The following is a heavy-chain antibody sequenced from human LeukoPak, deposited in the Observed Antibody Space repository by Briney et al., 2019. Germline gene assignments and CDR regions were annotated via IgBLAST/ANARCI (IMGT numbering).Heavy chain of an antibody. Sequence: SVKVSCKASGGTFSSYAISWLRQAPGQGLEWMGRIIPIFGTANYAQKFQGRVTITTDESTSTAYMELSSLRSEDTAVYYCARTPLTCSGGSCWFDPSGQGTLVTVSS. CDR2: IIPIFGTA. D-gene: IGHD2-15*01. CDR3: ARTPLTCSGGSCWFDP. J-gene: IGHJ5*02. CDR1: GGTFSSYA. V-gene: IGHV1-69*05.